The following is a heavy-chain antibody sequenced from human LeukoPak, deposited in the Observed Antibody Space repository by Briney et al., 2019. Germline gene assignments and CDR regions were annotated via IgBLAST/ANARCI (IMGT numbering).Heavy chain of an antibody. V-gene: IGHV3-33*08. Sequence: GGSLRLSCAASGFTVSSNYMSRVRQAPGKGLEWVTLIWYDGSNEYYADSVKGRFTISRDNSKSTLYLQMNSLRAQDTAVYYCARDRGTNGDYHRGYFDYWGQGTLVTVSS. CDR3: ARDRGTNGDYHRGYFDY. CDR2: IWYDGSNE. J-gene: IGHJ4*02. CDR1: GFTVSSNY. D-gene: IGHD1-1*01.